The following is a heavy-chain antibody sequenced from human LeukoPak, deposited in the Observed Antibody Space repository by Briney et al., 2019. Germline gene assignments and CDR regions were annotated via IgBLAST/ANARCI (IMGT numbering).Heavy chain of an antibody. CDR1: GGTFSSYA. CDR3: ARDITMTKENDVFDI. CDR2: IIPILGTA. Sequence: SVKVSCKASGGTFSSYAISWVRQAPGQGLEWMGRIIPILGTANYAQKFQGRVTITADKSTSTAYMELSSLRSEDTAVYYCARDITMTKENDVFDIWGQGTMVTVSS. V-gene: IGHV1-69*04. J-gene: IGHJ3*02. D-gene: IGHD3-22*01.